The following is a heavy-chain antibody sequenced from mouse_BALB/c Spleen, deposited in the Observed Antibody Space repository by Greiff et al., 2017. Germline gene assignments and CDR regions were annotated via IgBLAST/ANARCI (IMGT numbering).Heavy chain of an antibody. D-gene: IGHD2-14*01. CDR1: GFTFSSYA. CDR2: ISSGGST. J-gene: IGHJ4*01. CDR3: AREDRYDGVDY. Sequence: EVKVVESGGGLVKPGGSLKLSCAASGFTFSSYAMSWVRQTPEKRLEWVASISSGGSTYYPDSVKGRFTISRDNARNILYLQMSSLRSEDTAMYYCAREDRYDGVDYWGQGTSVTVSS. V-gene: IGHV5-6-5*01.